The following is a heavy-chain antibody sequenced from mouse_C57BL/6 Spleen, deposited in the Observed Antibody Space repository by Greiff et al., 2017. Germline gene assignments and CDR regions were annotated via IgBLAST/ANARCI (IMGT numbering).Heavy chain of an antibody. V-gene: IGHV1-26*01. J-gene: IGHJ3*01. CDR2: INPNNGGT. Sequence: EVQLQQSGPELVKPGASVKISCKASGYTFTDYYMNWVKQSHGKSLEWIGDINPNNGGTSYNQKFKGKATLTVDKSSSTAYMELRSLTSEDSAVYYCAREDYQPAYWGQGTLVTVSA. CDR3: AREDYQPAY. CDR1: GYTFTDYY. D-gene: IGHD5-5*01.